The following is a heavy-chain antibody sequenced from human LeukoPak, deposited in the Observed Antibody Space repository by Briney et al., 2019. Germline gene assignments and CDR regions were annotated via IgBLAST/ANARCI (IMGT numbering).Heavy chain of an antibody. CDR1: GGSISVYY. CDR2: VSYSGST. D-gene: IGHD6-19*01. J-gene: IGHJ4*02. CDR3: ARSSGWSYYFDY. Sequence: PSETLSLTCTVSGGSISVYYWSWIRQPPGKGLEWIGYVSYSGSTNDNPSLKSRVTISVDTSKNQFSLKLSSVTAADTAVYYCARSSGWSYYFDYWGQGTLVTVSS. V-gene: IGHV4-59*12.